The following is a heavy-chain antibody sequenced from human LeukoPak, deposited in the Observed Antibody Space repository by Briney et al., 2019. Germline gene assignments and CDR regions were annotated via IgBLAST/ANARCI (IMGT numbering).Heavy chain of an antibody. CDR3: AKEGVASSFDY. CDR2: IWYDGSNK. CDR1: GFTFSSYG. V-gene: IGHV3-33*06. D-gene: IGHD2-15*01. J-gene: IGHJ4*02. Sequence: GGSLRLSCAASGFTFSSYGMHWVRQAPGKGLEWVAVIWYDGSNKYYADSVKGRFTISRDNSKNTLYLQMNSLRAEDTAVHYCAKEGVASSFDYWGQGTLVTVSS.